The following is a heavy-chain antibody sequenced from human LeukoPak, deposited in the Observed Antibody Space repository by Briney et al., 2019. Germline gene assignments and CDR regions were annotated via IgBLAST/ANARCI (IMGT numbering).Heavy chain of an antibody. J-gene: IGHJ4*02. V-gene: IGHV1-18*01. Sequence: EASVKVSCKASGYTFTSYGISWVRQAPGQGLEWMGWISAYNGNTNYAQKLQGRVTMTTDTSTSTAYMELRSLRSDDTAVYYCARVKADYVWGSYRLKKFDYWGQGTLVTVSS. CDR2: ISAYNGNT. CDR3: ARVKADYVWGSYRLKKFDY. CDR1: GYTFTSYG. D-gene: IGHD3-16*02.